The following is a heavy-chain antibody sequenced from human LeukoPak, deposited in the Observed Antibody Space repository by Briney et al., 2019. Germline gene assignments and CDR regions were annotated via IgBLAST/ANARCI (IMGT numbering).Heavy chain of an antibody. Sequence: GGSLRLSCAASGFTLSSYWMSWVRQAPGKGLEWVANIKKDGSEKWYVDSVEGRFTISRDHAKNSLYLQMNSLRVADTAVYYCVRSGTSASFDYWGQVTLVTVSS. CDR3: VRSGTSASFDY. D-gene: IGHD1-7*01. CDR1: GFTLSSYW. J-gene: IGHJ4*02. CDR2: IKKDGSEK. V-gene: IGHV3-7*01.